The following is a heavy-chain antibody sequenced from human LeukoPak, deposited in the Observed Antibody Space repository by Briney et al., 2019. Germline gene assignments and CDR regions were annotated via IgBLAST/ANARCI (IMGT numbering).Heavy chain of an antibody. J-gene: IGHJ5*02. CDR1: GASISGYF. D-gene: IGHD3-22*01. CDR2: IYSSGSA. V-gene: IGHV4-59*08. CDR3: ARHRPSYETSGYPDH. Sequence: SETLSLTCTSFGASISGYFWSWIRQSPGKGLECIGHIYSSGSANYNPSLESRVTMSVAVSKNQLSLRLSSVTAADTAVYFCARHRPSYETSGYPDHWGQGTLVTVSS.